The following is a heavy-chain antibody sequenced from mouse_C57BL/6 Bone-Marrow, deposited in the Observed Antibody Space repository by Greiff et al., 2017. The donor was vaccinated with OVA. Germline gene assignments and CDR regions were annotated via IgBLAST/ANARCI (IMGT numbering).Heavy chain of an antibody. J-gene: IGHJ1*03. Sequence: EVQLQQSGPELVKPGASVKISCKASGYTFTDYYMNWVKQSHGKSLEWIGDINPNNGGTSYNQKFKGKATLTVDKSSSTAYMELRSLTSEDSAVYYCARWVGGYDHWYFDVWGTGTTVTVSS. D-gene: IGHD2-2*01. V-gene: IGHV1-26*01. CDR3: ARWVGGYDHWYFDV. CDR2: INPNNGGT. CDR1: GYTFTDYY.